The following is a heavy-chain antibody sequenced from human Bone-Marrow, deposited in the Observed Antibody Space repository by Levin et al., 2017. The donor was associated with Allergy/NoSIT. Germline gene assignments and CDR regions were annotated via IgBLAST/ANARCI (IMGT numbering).Heavy chain of an antibody. Sequence: SETLSLTCSVSGGSISSGRYYFTWVRQSAGKGLEWIGRIYTTGSTNYNPSLESRVTISRDTFKKEVYLTLSSVTAAATAGYYCAGDRLASLYYYSMDVWGRGTTVIVSS. J-gene: IGHJ6*03. CDR3: AGDRLASLYYYSMDV. V-gene: IGHV4-61*02. CDR2: IYTTGST. CDR1: GGSISSGRYY.